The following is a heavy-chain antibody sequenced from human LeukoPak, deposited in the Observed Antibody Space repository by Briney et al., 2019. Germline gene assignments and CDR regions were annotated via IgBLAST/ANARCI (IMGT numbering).Heavy chain of an antibody. J-gene: IGHJ2*01. CDR1: GYTFTSYG. CDR2: ISAYNGNT. D-gene: IGHD6-19*01. CDR3: AMTGYSSGWWYFDL. Sequence: ASVKVSCKASGYTFTSYGISWVRQAPGQGLEWMGWISAYNGNTNYAQKLQGRVTMTTDTSTSTAYMELRSLRSDDTAVYYCAMTGYSSGWWYFDLWGRGTLVTVSS. V-gene: IGHV1-18*01.